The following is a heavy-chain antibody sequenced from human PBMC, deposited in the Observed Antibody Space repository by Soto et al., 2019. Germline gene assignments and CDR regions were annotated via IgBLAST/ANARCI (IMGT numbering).Heavy chain of an antibody. D-gene: IGHD3-9*01. CDR2: IYYSGST. J-gene: IGHJ4*02. Sequence: PSETLSLTCTVSGGSISSGGYYWSWIRQHPGKGLEWIGYIYYSGSTYYNPSLKSRVTISVDTSKNQFSLKLSSVTAADTAVYYCARTGFDWLLYVFDYWGQGTLVTVSS. CDR3: ARTGFDWLLYVFDY. CDR1: GGSISSGGYY. V-gene: IGHV4-31*03.